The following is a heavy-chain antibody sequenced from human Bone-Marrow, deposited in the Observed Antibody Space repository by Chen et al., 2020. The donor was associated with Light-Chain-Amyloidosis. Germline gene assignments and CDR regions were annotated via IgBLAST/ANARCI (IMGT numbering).Heavy chain of an antibody. D-gene: IGHD3-9*01. CDR3: ARGAGRYFAI. CDR1: GGSFNGFY. J-gene: IGHJ4*02. V-gene: IGHV4-34*01. Sequence: QVQLQQWGAGLLKPLETLSLTCAVSGGSFNGFYWTWIRQTPGKGLEWIGEINHSGNINSNPSLRSRVSMSVDTSQSQFSLKLTSVTAADTAVYYCARGAGRYFAICGQGALVTVSS. CDR2: INHSGNI.